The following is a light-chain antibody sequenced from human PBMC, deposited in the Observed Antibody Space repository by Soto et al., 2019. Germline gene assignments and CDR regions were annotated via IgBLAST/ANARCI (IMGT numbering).Light chain of an antibody. J-gene: IGKJ1*01. V-gene: IGKV1-5*03. Sequence: DIQMTQSPSTLSASVGDRVTITCRASQSITNWLAWYQQKPRKAPKPLIYMASSLESGVPSRFSGSGGGTEFTLTISSLQPDDFATYYCQQYYRQATFGQGTKVEIK. CDR2: MAS. CDR1: QSITNW. CDR3: QQYYRQAT.